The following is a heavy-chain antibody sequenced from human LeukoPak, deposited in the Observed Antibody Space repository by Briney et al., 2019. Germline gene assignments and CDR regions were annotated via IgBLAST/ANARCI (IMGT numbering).Heavy chain of an antibody. D-gene: IGHD2-2*01. V-gene: IGHV3-30*18. CDR3: AKTSEAQPVDY. Sequence: GGSLRLSCAASGFTSSSYGMHWVRQAPGKGLEWVAVISYDGSNKYYADSVKGRFAISRDNSKNTLYLQMNSLRAEDTAVYYCAKTSEAQPVDYWGQGTLVTVSS. J-gene: IGHJ4*02. CDR2: ISYDGSNK. CDR1: GFTSSSYG.